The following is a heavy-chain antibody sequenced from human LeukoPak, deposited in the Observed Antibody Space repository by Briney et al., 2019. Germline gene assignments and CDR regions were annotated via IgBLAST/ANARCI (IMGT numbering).Heavy chain of an antibody. V-gene: IGHV4-34*01. J-gene: IGHJ6*03. CDR1: GGSISSYY. CDR2: INHSGST. D-gene: IGHD2-21*01. CDR3: ARGRIASGAYYYYMDV. Sequence: SETLSLTCTVSGGSISSYYWSWIRQPPGKGLEWIGEINHSGSTIYNPSFKSRVTISVDTSKNQVSLKLSSVTAADTAVYYCARGRIASGAYYYYMDVWGKGTTVTVSS.